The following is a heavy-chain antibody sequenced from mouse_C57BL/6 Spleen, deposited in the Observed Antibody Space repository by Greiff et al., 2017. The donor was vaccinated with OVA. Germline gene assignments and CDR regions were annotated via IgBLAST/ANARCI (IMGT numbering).Heavy chain of an antibody. Sequence: VMLVESGPGLVQPSQSLSITCTVSGFSLTSYGVHWVRQSPGKGLEWLGVIWSGGSTDYNAAFISRLSIIKDNSKSQVFFKMNSLQADDTAIYYGARAYYYGSNVYWYFDVWGTGTTVTVSS. D-gene: IGHD1-1*01. J-gene: IGHJ1*03. CDR1: GFSLTSYG. CDR2: IWSGGST. CDR3: ARAYYYGSNVYWYFDV. V-gene: IGHV2-2*01.